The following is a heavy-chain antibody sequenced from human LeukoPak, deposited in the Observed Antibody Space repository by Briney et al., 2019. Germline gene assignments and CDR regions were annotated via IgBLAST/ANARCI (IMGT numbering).Heavy chain of an antibody. CDR1: GGSFSGYY. V-gene: IGHV4-34*01. J-gene: IGHJ5*02. CDR3: ARVGPHGQQPNWFDP. CDR2: INHSGST. Sequence: KSSETLSLTCAVYGGSFSGYYWSWIRQPPGKGLEWIGEINHSGSTNYNPSLKSRVTISVDTSKNQFSLKLSSVTAADTAVYYCARVGPHGQQPNWFDPWGQGTLVTVSS. D-gene: IGHD6-13*01.